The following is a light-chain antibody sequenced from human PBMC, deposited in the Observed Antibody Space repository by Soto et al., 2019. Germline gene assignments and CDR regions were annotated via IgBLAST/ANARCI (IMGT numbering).Light chain of an antibody. CDR1: QSISSW. CDR3: QQYNSYS. CDR2: DAS. Sequence: DIQMTQSPSTLSASVGDRVTSTCRASQSISSWLAWYQQKPGKAPELLIYDASSLESGVPSRFSGSGSGTEFTLTISSLQPDDFATYYCQQYNSYSFGQGTKLEIK. V-gene: IGKV1-5*01. J-gene: IGKJ2*01.